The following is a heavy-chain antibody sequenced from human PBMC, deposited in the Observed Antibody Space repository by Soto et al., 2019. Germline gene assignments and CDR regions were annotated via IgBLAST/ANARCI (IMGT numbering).Heavy chain of an antibody. V-gene: IGHV4-59*01. J-gene: IGHJ5*02. CDR3: ARMGNGFYDFCWGCLDP. D-gene: IGHD3-3*01. CDR1: GGSISSYY. Sequence: PSETLSLTCTVSGGSISSYYWSWIRQPPGKGLEWIGYIYYSGSTNYNPSLKSRVTISVDTSKNQFSLKLSSVTAADTAVYYCARMGNGFYDFCWGCLDPWGQGTLVTVSS. CDR2: IYYSGST.